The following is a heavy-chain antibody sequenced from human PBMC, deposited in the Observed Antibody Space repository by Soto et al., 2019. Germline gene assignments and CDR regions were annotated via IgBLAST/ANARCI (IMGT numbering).Heavy chain of an antibody. Sequence: SETLSLTCTVSGDSISGYYWSWIRQPAGKGMEWIGRIHTTDVTNYNPSLKSRVTMSIDTSNKQFSLKLSSLTAADTAVYYCARALSSAAGLYFDFWGQGTLVTVSS. D-gene: IGHD6-13*01. CDR2: IHTTDVT. CDR1: GDSISGYY. V-gene: IGHV4-4*07. CDR3: ARALSSAAGLYFDF. J-gene: IGHJ4*02.